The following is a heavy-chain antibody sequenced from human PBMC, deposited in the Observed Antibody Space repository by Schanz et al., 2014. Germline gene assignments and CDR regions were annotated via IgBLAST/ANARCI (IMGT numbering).Heavy chain of an antibody. V-gene: IGHV3-9*01. D-gene: IGHD3-10*01. CDR1: GFTFDKYA. J-gene: IGHJ3*02. Sequence: EVQLVESGGGLVQPGKSLRLSCAASGFTFDKYAMHWVRQAPGKGLEWVARINSVGSNTDYADSVTGRFTISRDNAKNTLYLQMNSLRAEDTAVYYCAKGRFGELSAFDIWGQGTMVTYSS. CDR2: INSVGSNT. CDR3: AKGRFGELSAFDI.